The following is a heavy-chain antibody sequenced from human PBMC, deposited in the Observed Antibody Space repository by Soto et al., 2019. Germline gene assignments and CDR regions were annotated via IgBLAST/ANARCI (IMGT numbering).Heavy chain of an antibody. CDR1: GFTLSSHV. CDR3: AKLARRVIIV. J-gene: IGHJ3*01. CDR2: VSLRGDIT. Sequence: EVQLLESGGGPIQPGGSLRLSCAASGFTLSSHVMSWVRQAPGKGLQWVSSVSLRGDITDHADSVKGRFTISRDNSKNTLYLQMNILSAEDTAIYYCAKLARRVIIVWGQGTMVTVSS. D-gene: IGHD3-10*01. V-gene: IGHV3-23*01.